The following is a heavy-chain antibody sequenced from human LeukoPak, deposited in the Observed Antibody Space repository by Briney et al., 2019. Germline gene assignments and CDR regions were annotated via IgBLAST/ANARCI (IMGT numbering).Heavy chain of an antibody. D-gene: IGHD2/OR15-2a*01. CDR1: GGSISSYY. CDR3: ARLSWPGRGSRFDP. Sequence: SETLSLTCSVSGGSISSYYWSWIRQPPGKGLEWIGYISDSGSINDNPSLKCRVTISVDESKNQFSLKLSSVTAADTAVYYCARLSWPGRGSRFDPWGQGTLVTVSS. J-gene: IGHJ5*02. CDR2: ISDSGSI. V-gene: IGHV4-59*01.